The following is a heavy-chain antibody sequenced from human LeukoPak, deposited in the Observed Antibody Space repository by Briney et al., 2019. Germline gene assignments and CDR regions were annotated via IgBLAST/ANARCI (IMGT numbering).Heavy chain of an antibody. Sequence: GGSLRLSCAASGFTFSSYWMHWVRQAPGKGLVWVSRTNGDGKTANYADSVKGRFTISRDNAKNTLYLNMNSLRVEDTAVYYCAGYSSSWYGGNFDYWGQGTLVTVSS. CDR3: AGYSSSWYGGNFDY. CDR2: TNGDGKTA. V-gene: IGHV3-74*01. J-gene: IGHJ4*02. CDR1: GFTFSSYW. D-gene: IGHD6-13*01.